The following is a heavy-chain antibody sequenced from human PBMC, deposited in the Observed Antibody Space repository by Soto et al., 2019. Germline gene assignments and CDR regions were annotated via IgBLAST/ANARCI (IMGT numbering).Heavy chain of an antibody. CDR2: IKSTTDGGTT. J-gene: IGHJ3*02. CDR3: AWGEPFI. Sequence: EVQLVESGGGLVKPGGSLRLSCSTSGFTFANSWMNWVRQAPGKGLEWIARIKSTTDGGTTDYIAHVEGRFTVARDDSKNTLFRQMSRRTHVDTGEYYCAWGEPFIWGRGTKVMVSS. CDR1: GFTFANSW. V-gene: IGHV3-15*01. D-gene: IGHD3-16*01.